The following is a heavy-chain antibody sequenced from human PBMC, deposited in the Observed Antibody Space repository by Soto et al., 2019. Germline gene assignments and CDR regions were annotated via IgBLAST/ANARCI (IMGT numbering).Heavy chain of an antibody. CDR1: GGSFSGYY. Sequence: QVQLQQWGAGLLKPSETLSLTCAVYGGSFSGYYWTWIRQPPGTGLEWIGEINDSGSTNYNPSLKNRVPISVDTSKNQFSLKLTSVTAADTAVYYCARDKITGLFDYWGQGTLVTVSS. CDR2: INDSGST. V-gene: IGHV4-34*01. CDR3: ARDKITGLFDY. J-gene: IGHJ4*02. D-gene: IGHD2-8*02.